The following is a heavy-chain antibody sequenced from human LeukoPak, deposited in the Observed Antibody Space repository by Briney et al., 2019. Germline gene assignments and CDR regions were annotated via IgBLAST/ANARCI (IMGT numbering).Heavy chain of an antibody. CDR1: GYTLTELS. D-gene: IGHD6-19*01. J-gene: IGHJ5*02. V-gene: IGHV1-24*01. Sequence: ASVKVSCKVSGYTLTELSMHWVRQAPGKGLEWMGGFDPEDGETIYAQKFQGRVTMTEDTSTDTAYMELSSPRSEDTAVYYCATEFGYSSGENWFDPWGQGTPVTVSS. CDR2: FDPEDGET. CDR3: ATEFGYSSGENWFDP.